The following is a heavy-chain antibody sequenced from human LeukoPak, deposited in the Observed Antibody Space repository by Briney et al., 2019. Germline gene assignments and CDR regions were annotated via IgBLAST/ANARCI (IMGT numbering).Heavy chain of an antibody. CDR1: GFTVSTNF. Sequence: TGGSLRLSCAASGFTVSTNFMSWVRQAPGKGLEWVSVIYSGGITYYADSVKGRFTISRDNSKNTLYLQINNLRAEDTAVYYCARGVEPLAANTLAYWGQGTLVTVSS. D-gene: IGHD1-14*01. CDR3: ARGVEPLAANTLAY. V-gene: IGHV3-53*01. J-gene: IGHJ4*02. CDR2: IYSGGIT.